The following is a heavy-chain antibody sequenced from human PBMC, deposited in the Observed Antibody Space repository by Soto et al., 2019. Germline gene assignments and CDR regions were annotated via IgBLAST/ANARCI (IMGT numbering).Heavy chain of an antibody. V-gene: IGHV4-59*01. CDR1: GGSISSYY. J-gene: IGHJ6*02. Sequence: SETLSLTCTVSGGSISSYYWSWIRQPPGKGLECIGYIYYSGSTNYNPSLKSRVSISVDTSKNQFSLKLSSVTAADTAVYYCARGSDFLYYYGMDVWGQGTTVTVSS. CDR2: IYYSGST. CDR3: ARGSDFLYYYGMDV. D-gene: IGHD5-12*01.